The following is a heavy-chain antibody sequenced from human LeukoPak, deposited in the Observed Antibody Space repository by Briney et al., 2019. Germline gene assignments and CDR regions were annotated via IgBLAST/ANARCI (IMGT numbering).Heavy chain of an antibody. J-gene: IGHJ4*02. CDR3: ARESSWGNFDY. D-gene: IGHD7-27*01. CDR1: GGSISSYH. Sequence: PSETLSLTCTVSGGSISSYHWSWIRQPPGKGLEWIGYIYYSGSTNYNPSLKSRVTIPVDTSKNQFSLKLSYVTAADTAVYFCARESSWGNFDYWGQGTLVTVSS. CDR2: IYYSGST. V-gene: IGHV4-59*01.